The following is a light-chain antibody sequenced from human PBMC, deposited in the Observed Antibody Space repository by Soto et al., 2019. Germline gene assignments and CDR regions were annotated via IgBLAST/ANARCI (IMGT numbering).Light chain of an antibody. V-gene: IGKV1-8*01. CDR2: AAS. CDR3: QQYYSYQYT. CDR1: QGISSC. J-gene: IGKJ2*01. Sequence: AIRMTQSPSSLSASTGDRITITCRASQGISSCLAWYQQKPGKAPKLLIYAASTLQSGVPSRFSGSGSGTDFTLTIRCLQSEDFATYYCQQYYSYQYTFGQGTKVDIK.